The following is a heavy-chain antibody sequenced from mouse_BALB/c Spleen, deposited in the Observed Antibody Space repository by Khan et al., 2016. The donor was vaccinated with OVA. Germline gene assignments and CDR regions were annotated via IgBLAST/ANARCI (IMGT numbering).Heavy chain of an antibody. CDR2: ISSGDTT. CDR3: ARDYWFAY. CDR1: GFTFSNYG. Sequence: EVQLQESGGGLVKPGGSLKLSCAASGFTFSNYGVSWVRQTPEKRLEWVASISSGDTTYYPASVKGRFTISRDNARNILYLQMSSLRSEDTAMYYCARDYWFAYWGQGTLVTVSA. J-gene: IGHJ3*01. V-gene: IGHV5-6-5*01.